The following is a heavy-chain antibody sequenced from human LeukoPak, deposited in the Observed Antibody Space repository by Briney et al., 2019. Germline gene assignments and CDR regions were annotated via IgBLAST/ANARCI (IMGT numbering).Heavy chain of an antibody. CDR2: IGAGGTFT. D-gene: IGHD2-21*02. CDR1: GFTFSSYA. CDR3: AKRNKGGDHDY. J-gene: IGHJ4*02. Sequence: PGGSLRLSCTASGFTFSSYAMNWVRQAPGKGLEWVSGIGAGGTFTYYADSVKGRFAISRDNSKNTLNLQMNSLRAEDTAVYYCAKRNKGGDHDYWGQGTLVTVSS. V-gene: IGHV3-23*01.